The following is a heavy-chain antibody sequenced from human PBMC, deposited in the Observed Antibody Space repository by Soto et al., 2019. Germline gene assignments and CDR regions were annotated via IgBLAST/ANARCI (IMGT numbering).Heavy chain of an antibody. Sequence: PSETLSLTCAVSGGSVNTDFWWSWVRQPPGKGLEWIGEVHHSGTTNYIQSLTSRLTMSVDKSGNKVSLELTSVAAADTAVYYCERGVSYRWVYWGQGTLVTVSS. CDR2: VHHSGTT. J-gene: IGHJ4*02. CDR1: GGSVNTDFW. CDR3: ERGVSYRWVY. V-gene: IGHV4-4*02. D-gene: IGHD3-16*02.